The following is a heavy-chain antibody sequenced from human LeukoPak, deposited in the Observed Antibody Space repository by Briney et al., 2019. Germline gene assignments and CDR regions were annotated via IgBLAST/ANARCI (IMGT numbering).Heavy chain of an antibody. D-gene: IGHD4-17*01. V-gene: IGHV3-30-3*01. J-gene: IGHJ4*02. CDR1: GFTFSSYA. CDR3: ARDLSRTVISRLFDY. Sequence: GGSLRLSCAASGFTFSSYAMHWVRQAPGKGLEWVAVISYDGSNKYYADSVKGRFTISRDNSKNTLHLQMNSLRAEDTAAYYCARDLSRTVISRLFDYWGQGTLVTISS. CDR2: ISYDGSNK.